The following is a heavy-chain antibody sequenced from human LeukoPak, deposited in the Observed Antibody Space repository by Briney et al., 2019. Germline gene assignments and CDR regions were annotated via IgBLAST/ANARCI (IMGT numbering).Heavy chain of an antibody. CDR1: GGSISSGDYY. CDR3: AREIKPCGGYCYSGPFDI. V-gene: IGHV4-30-4*08. Sequence: PSETLSLTCTVSGGSISSGDYYWSWLRQPPGKGLKWLGYIYYSGSTYYNPSLKSRVTISVDTSKNQFSLRLSSVTAADTAIYYCAREIKPCGGYCYSGPFDIWGQGTMVTVSS. D-gene: IGHD2-21*01. CDR2: IYYSGST. J-gene: IGHJ3*02.